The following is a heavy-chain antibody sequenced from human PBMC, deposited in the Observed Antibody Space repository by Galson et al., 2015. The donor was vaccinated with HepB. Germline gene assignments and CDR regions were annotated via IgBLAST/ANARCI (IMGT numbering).Heavy chain of an antibody. CDR2: MSGSGGRT. CDR3: ARDGYYDSSGFHLRGYFDY. Sequence: SLRLSCAAFGFTFSSYAMSWVCQAPGKGLEWVSGMSGSGGRTYYADSVKGRFTISRDNSKNTLYLQMNSLGAEDTAVYYCARDGYYDSSGFHLRGYFDYWGQGTLVTVSS. J-gene: IGHJ4*02. D-gene: IGHD3-22*01. CDR1: GFTFSSYA. V-gene: IGHV3-23*01.